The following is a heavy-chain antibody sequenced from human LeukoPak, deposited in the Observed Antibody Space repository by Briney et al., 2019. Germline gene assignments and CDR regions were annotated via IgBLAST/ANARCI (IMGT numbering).Heavy chain of an antibody. CDR2: ISISSSTI. Sequence: GGSLRLSCAASGFTFSTYSMNWVRQAPGKGLEWVSYISISSSTIYYADFVKGRFTISRDNAKNSLYLQMNSLRAEDTAVYYCARPSGAAAYDYWGQGTLVTVSS. J-gene: IGHJ4*02. V-gene: IGHV3-48*01. CDR1: GFTFSTYS. D-gene: IGHD2-2*01. CDR3: ARPSGAAAYDY.